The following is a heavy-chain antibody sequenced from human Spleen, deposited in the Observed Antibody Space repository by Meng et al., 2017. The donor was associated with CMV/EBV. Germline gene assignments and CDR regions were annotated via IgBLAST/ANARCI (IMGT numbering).Heavy chain of an antibody. J-gene: IGHJ6*02. CDR2: IRFDGNSE. D-gene: IGHD3-10*01. Sequence: GGSLRLSCAASGFTFSAYVMHWVRQAPGKGLEWVAFIRFDGNSEYYADFVEGRFTISRDNSKNTLYLQMNSLRAEDTAVYYCARDRVPMVRGVIITPYYYYGMDVWGQGTTVTVSS. V-gene: IGHV3-30*02. CDR1: GFTFSAYV. CDR3: ARDRVPMVRGVIITPYYYYGMDV.